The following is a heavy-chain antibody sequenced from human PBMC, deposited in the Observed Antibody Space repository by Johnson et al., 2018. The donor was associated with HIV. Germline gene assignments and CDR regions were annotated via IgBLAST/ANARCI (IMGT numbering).Heavy chain of an antibody. J-gene: IGHJ3*02. CDR3: ARASHSSGWYGRLGDAFDI. CDR2: ISGSGGST. Sequence: VQLVESGGGLVQPGGSLRLSCAASGFTFSSYDMSWVRQAPGKGLEWVSGISGSGGSTYYADSVKGRFTISRDNSKNTLYLQMNSLRAEDTAVYYCARASHSSGWYGRLGDAFDIWGQGTMVTVSS. D-gene: IGHD6-19*01. CDR1: GFTFSSYD. V-gene: IGHV3-23*04.